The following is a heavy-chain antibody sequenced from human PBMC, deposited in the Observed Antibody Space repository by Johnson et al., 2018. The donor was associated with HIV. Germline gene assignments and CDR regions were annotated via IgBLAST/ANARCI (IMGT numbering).Heavy chain of an antibody. CDR1: GFTFSSYA. D-gene: IGHD1-20*01. J-gene: IGHJ3*02. CDR3: ARDTVTGSPAFDI. Sequence: QVQLVESGGGLVKPGRSLRLSCAASGFTFSSYAMHWVRQAPGKGLEWVSVIYSGGSTYYADSVKGRFTISRDNSKNTLYLQMNSLRAEDTAVYYCARDTVTGSPAFDIWGQGTMVTVSS. CDR2: IYSGGST. V-gene: IGHV3-NL1*01.